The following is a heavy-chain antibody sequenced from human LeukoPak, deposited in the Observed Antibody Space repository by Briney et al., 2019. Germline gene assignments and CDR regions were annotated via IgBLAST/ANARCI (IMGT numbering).Heavy chain of an antibody. V-gene: IGHV4-59*08. Sequence: SETLSLTCTVSGGSLRGYYWSWIRQPPGKGLEWIGYIYYSGGTNYNPSLKGRVTISVDTSKDQFSLKVNSVTAADTAVYYCARIEGDNSLDFWGPGTLVTVSS. J-gene: IGHJ4*02. CDR3: ARIEGDNSLDF. CDR2: IYYSGGT. D-gene: IGHD3-16*01. CDR1: GGSLRGYY.